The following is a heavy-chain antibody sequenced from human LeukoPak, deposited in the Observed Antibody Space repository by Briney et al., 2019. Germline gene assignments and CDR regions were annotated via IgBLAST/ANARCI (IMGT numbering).Heavy chain of an antibody. J-gene: IGHJ6*02. CDR3: ASSRSGAGTHSYYGMDV. CDR2: MFYNGVT. D-gene: IGHD6-13*01. V-gene: IGHV4-39*07. Sequence: KPSETLSLTCTVSGGSISSSSYYWGWIRQPPGKGLEWIGNMFYNGVTYDNPSLRSRLTISLDTSKNQFSLKLRSVAAADTAVYYCASSRSGAGTHSYYGMDVWGQGTTVTVSS. CDR1: GGSISSSSYY.